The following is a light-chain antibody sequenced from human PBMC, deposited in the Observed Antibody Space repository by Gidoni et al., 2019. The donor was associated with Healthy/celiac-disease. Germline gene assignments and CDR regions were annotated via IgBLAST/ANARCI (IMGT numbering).Light chain of an antibody. CDR3: QQSYSTLSGT. V-gene: IGKV1-39*01. CDR1: QSISSY. J-gene: IGKJ2*01. Sequence: DIQMTQSPSSLSASVGDRVTITCRASQSISSYLNWYQQKPGKAPKLLIYAASSLQSGVPSRFSGSGSGTDFTLTISSLQPEDFATYYCQQSYSTLSGTFGQXTKLEIK. CDR2: AAS.